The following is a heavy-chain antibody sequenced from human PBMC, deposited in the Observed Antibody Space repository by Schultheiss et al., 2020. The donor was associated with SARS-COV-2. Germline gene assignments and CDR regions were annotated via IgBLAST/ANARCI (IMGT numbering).Heavy chain of an antibody. CDR3: ARGSQYYDFWSGYYPNWFDP. Sequence: SETLSLTCAVSGGSISSSNWWSWVRQPPGKGLEWIGEINHSGSTNYNPSLKSRVTISVDTSKNQFSLKLSSVTAADTAVYYCARGSQYYDFWSGYYPNWFDPWGQGTLVTVSS. D-gene: IGHD3-3*01. V-gene: IGHV4-4*02. CDR2: INHSGST. CDR1: GGSISSSNW. J-gene: IGHJ5*02.